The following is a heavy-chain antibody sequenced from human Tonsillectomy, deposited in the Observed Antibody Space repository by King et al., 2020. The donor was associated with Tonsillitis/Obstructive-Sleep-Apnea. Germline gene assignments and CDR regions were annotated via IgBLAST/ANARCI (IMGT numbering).Heavy chain of an antibody. Sequence: VQLVESGGGLVQPGGSLRLSCAASGFTVSTTYMSWVRQGPGKGLEWVSLIHSGGSTYYADSVKGRFIISRDNTKNTLYLQMNSLRVEDTAVYYCAMSPFEYSSSPHLPGDYYYICYMDIWGKGTTVTVSS. V-gene: IGHV3-66*01. CDR3: AMSPFEYSSSPHLPGDYYYICYMDI. J-gene: IGHJ6*03. CDR2: IHSGGST. CDR1: GFTVSTTY. D-gene: IGHD6-6*01.